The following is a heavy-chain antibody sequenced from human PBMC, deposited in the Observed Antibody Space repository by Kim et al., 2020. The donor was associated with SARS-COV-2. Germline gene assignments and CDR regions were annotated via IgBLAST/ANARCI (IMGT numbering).Heavy chain of an antibody. D-gene: IGHD6-6*01. V-gene: IGHV3-53*01. CDR1: GFSVSSNY. CDR2: TYSGSTT. J-gene: IGHJ4*02. CDR3: ARDDAARIKAFDY. Sequence: GGSLRLSCAASGFSVSSNYMNWVRQAPGKGLEWISVTYSGSTTYYADSVKGRFTVSRDNSKNTLYLQLSSLGADDTAVYFCARDDAARIKAFDYWGQGT.